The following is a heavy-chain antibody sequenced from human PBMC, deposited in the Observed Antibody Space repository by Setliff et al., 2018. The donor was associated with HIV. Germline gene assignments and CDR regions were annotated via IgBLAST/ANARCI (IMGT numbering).Heavy chain of an antibody. V-gene: IGHV1-18*01. CDR1: GYTFTSYA. CDR2: ISAYSGNT. D-gene: IGHD3-3*01. Sequence: ASVKVSCKASGYTFTSYAISWVRQAPGQGLEWMGWISAYSGNTHYAQRLQDRVTMTTDTSTSTAYMELSRLRSDDTAVYYCARDLRDGFEEWFSTLDDGMDVWGQGTTVTVSS. CDR3: ARDLRDGFEEWFSTLDDGMDV. J-gene: IGHJ6*02.